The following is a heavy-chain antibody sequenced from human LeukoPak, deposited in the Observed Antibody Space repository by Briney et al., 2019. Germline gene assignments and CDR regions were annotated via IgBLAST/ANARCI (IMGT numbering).Heavy chain of an antibody. CDR2: IYHSGST. Sequence: PSETLSLTCAVSGYSISSGYYWGWIRQPPGKGLEWIGSIYHSGSTYYNPSLKSRVTISVDTSKNQFSLKLSSVTAADTAVYYCARLFWGKYYFDYWGLGTLVTVSS. V-gene: IGHV4-38-2*01. J-gene: IGHJ4*02. CDR3: ARLFWGKYYFDY. CDR1: GYSISSGYY. D-gene: IGHD7-27*01.